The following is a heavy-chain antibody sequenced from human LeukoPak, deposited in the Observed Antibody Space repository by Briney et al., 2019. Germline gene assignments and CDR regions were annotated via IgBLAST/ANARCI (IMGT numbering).Heavy chain of an antibody. Sequence: PSETLSLTCTVSVGSISSGSYYWSWIRQPAGKGLEWIGRIYTSGSTNYNPSLKSRVTISVDTSKNQFSLKMSSVPAADTAVYYCAREGDYYGSGSYYTPFDYWGQGTLVTVSS. J-gene: IGHJ4*02. CDR1: VGSISSGSYY. D-gene: IGHD3-10*01. V-gene: IGHV4-61*02. CDR2: IYTSGST. CDR3: AREGDYYGSGSYYTPFDY.